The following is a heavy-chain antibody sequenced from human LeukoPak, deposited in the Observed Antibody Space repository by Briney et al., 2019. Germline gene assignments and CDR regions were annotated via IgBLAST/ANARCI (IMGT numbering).Heavy chain of an antibody. CDR2: IYPGDSDV. D-gene: IGHD1-26*01. J-gene: IGHJ4*02. Sequence: GESLKISCQGSGYSFSSFWIGWVRQMPGKGLEWMGFIYPGDSDVRYSPSFQGQVNISADKSLNSAYLQWNSLKASDTAMYYCARRRSMSYQSYFEYWGQGTLVTVSS. CDR1: GYSFSSFW. V-gene: IGHV5-51*01. CDR3: ARRRSMSYQSYFEY.